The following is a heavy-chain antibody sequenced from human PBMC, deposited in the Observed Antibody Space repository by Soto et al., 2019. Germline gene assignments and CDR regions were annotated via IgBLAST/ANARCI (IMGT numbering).Heavy chain of an antibody. CDR2: INHSGST. CDR1: SGSFSGYY. Sequence: ETLALTCAVYSGSFSGYYWSWIRQPPGKGLEWIGEINHSGSTNYNPSLKSRVTISVDTSKNQFSLKLSSVTAADTAVYYCARGGYSYGYFDYWAREPWSPSPQ. CDR3: ARGGYSYGYFDY. D-gene: IGHD5-18*01. V-gene: IGHV4-34*01. J-gene: IGHJ4*02.